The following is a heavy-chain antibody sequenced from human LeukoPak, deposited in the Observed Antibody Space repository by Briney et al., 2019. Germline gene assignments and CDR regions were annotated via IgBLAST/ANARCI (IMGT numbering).Heavy chain of an antibody. Sequence: SETLSLTCTVSDGSISSYYWSWIRQPPGKGLEWIGYIYYSGSTNYNPSLKSRVTISVDTSKNQFSLKLSSVTAADTAVYYCARHLGAYGAFDIWGQGTMVTVSS. CDR1: DGSISSYY. V-gene: IGHV4-59*08. CDR2: IYYSGST. D-gene: IGHD4-17*01. CDR3: ARHLGAYGAFDI. J-gene: IGHJ3*02.